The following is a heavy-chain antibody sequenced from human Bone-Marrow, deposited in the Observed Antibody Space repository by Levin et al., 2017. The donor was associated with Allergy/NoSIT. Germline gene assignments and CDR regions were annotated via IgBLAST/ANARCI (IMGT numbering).Heavy chain of an antibody. CDR3: AGVGMTTAKFDY. Sequence: SETLSLTCTVTGASISTTTYYWAWIRQPPGKGLEWIGSIYYRGTTFYNPSLKSRATLSVDTSKNQFSLKVTSVTAADTAVYYCAGVGMTTAKFDYWGQGSLVTVSA. D-gene: IGHD4-17*01. V-gene: IGHV4-39*07. CDR1: GASISTTTYY. J-gene: IGHJ4*02. CDR2: IYYRGTT.